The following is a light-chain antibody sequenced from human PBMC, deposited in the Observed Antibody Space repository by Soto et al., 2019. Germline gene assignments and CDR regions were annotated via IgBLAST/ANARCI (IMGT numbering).Light chain of an antibody. CDR2: GAS. CDR1: QSVSSSY. CDR3: QQYGSSPTWT. J-gene: IGKJ1*01. V-gene: IGKV3-20*01. Sequence: EIVLTQSPGTLSLSPGERATLSCRASQSVSSSYLAWYQQKPGQAPRLLIYGASSRATGIPDRFSGSGSGTDFTLTISRLEPEDFAGYYCQQYGSSPTWTFGQGTNVEIK.